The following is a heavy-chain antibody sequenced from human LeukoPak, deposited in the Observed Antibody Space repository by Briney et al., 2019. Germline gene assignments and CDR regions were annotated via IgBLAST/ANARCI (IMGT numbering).Heavy chain of an antibody. J-gene: IGHJ3*02. V-gene: IGHV3-23*01. Sequence: PGGSLRLSCVVSGLTVSSNYVSWVRQAPGKGLEWVSVISGSGGSTYYADSVKGRFTISRDNSKNTLYLQMNSLRAEDTAVYYCAKVGFRYFDRLPNAFDIWGQGTMVTVSS. CDR1: GLTVSSNY. CDR2: ISGSGGST. CDR3: AKVGFRYFDRLPNAFDI. D-gene: IGHD3-9*01.